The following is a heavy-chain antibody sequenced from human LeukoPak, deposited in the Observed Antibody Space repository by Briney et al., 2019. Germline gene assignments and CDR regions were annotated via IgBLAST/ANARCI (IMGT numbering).Heavy chain of an antibody. D-gene: IGHD6-19*01. CDR3: ARAYSSGWYLGFDP. V-gene: IGHV3-53*04. CDR1: GFTVSSNY. CDR2: IYSGGST. J-gene: IGHJ5*02. Sequence: GGSLRLSCAASGFTVSSNYMSWVRQAQGKGLEWVSVIYSGGSTYYADSVKGRFTISRHNSKNTLYLQMNSLRAEDTAVYYCARAYSSGWYLGFDPWGQGTLVTVSS.